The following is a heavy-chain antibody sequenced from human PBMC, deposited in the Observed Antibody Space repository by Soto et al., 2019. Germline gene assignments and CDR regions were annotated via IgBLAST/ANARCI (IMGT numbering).Heavy chain of an antibody. V-gene: IGHV3-7*03. J-gene: IGHJ4*02. D-gene: IGHD2-21*01. CDR1: GFTFSTYW. CDR3: ARRSSGRLTTAWAPLDW. Sequence: EVQLVESGGGLVQPGESLRVSCAASGFTFSTYWMTWVRQAPGKGLEWVANIKQDGSEKFYVGSVRGRFTISRDNAKNSTYLQMNSLRADYTAVYYCARRSSGRLTTAWAPLDWWGQGTLVTVSS. CDR2: IKQDGSEK.